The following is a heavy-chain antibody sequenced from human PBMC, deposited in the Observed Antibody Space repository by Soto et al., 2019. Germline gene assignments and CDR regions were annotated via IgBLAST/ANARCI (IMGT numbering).Heavy chain of an antibody. CDR2: IKSKTDGGTT. CDR1: GFTFSNAW. D-gene: IGHD2-21*01. J-gene: IGHJ4*02. Sequence: PGGSLRLSCAASGFTFSNAWMSWARQAPGKGLEWVGRIKSKTDGGTTDYAAPVKGRFTISRDDSKNTLYLQMNSLKTEDTAVYFCAKNFSPLSPDSYFDYWGQGALVTVSS. CDR3: AKNFSPLSPDSYFDY. V-gene: IGHV3-15*01.